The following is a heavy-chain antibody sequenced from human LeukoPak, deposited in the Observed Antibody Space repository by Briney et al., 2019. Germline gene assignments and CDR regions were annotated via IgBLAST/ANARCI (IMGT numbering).Heavy chain of an antibody. D-gene: IGHD3-3*01. J-gene: IGHJ4*02. Sequence: GGSLRLSCAASGFTFSSYGMHWVRQAPGKGLEWVAVISYDGSNKYYADSVKGRFTISGDNSKNTLYLQMNSLRAEDTAVYYCARIGRLRSLEWLQTLPEFDYWGQGTLVTVSS. CDR3: ARIGRLRSLEWLQTLPEFDY. CDR2: ISYDGSNK. V-gene: IGHV3-30*03. CDR1: GFTFSSYG.